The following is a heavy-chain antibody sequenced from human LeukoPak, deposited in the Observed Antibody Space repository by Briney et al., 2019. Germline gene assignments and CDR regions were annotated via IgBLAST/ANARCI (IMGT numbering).Heavy chain of an antibody. D-gene: IGHD6-19*01. Sequence: GRSLRLSCAASGFTFSSYGMHWVRQAPGKGLERVALISYDGGYKYYEDSVKGRFTISRDNSKNTLYLQMSSLRAEDTAVYYCAKDEYSSGWYGPDYWGQGTLVTVSS. CDR2: ISYDGGYK. CDR3: AKDEYSSGWYGPDY. V-gene: IGHV3-30*18. CDR1: GFTFSSYG. J-gene: IGHJ4*02.